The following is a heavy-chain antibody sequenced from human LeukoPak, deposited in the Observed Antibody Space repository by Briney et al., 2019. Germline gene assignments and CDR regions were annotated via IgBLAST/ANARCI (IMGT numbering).Heavy chain of an antibody. Sequence: GGSLRLSCAASGFTFSDYYMSWIRQAPGKGLEWVSYISSSGSTIYYADSVKGRFTISRDNAKNSLYLQMNSLRAEDTAVYYCARPQEDFWSGYYAGFDYWGQGTLVTVPS. CDR3: ARPQEDFWSGYYAGFDY. J-gene: IGHJ4*02. D-gene: IGHD3-3*01. V-gene: IGHV3-11*04. CDR2: ISSSGSTI. CDR1: GFTFSDYY.